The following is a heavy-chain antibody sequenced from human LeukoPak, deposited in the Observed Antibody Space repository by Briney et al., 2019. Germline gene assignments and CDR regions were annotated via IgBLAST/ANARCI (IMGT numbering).Heavy chain of an antibody. CDR3: ARDRRGFLEWLYAFDI. Sequence: PGGSLRLSCAASGFTFSSYWMSWVRQAPGRGLEWVANIKQDGSEKYYVDSVKGRFTFSRDNAKNSLYLQMNSLGAEDTAVYYCARDRRGFLEWLYAFDIWGQGTMVTVSS. CDR1: GFTFSSYW. J-gene: IGHJ3*02. CDR2: IKQDGSEK. V-gene: IGHV3-7*01. D-gene: IGHD3-3*01.